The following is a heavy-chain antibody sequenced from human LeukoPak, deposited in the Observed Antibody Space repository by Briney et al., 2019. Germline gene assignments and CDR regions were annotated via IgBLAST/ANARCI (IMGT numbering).Heavy chain of an antibody. CDR1: GGTCSSYA. Sequence: VKDSSKGAGGTCSSYAMSWVRQTPGQGVEWMGGIITIFGAANYAQKFQGRVTITTDESTSTAYMELSSLRSEDTALYYCARLPVSGSYYFDYWSQGSLVTVSP. V-gene: IGHV1-69*13. D-gene: IGHD1-26*01. CDR3: ARLPVSGSYYFDY. CDR2: IITIFGAA. J-gene: IGHJ4*02.